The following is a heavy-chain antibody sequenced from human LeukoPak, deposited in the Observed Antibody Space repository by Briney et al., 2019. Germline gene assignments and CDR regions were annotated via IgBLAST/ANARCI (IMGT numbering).Heavy chain of an antibody. CDR3: AARSSDFDY. CDR2: IIPILGIA. V-gene: IGHV1-69*04. J-gene: IGHJ4*02. CDR1: GGTFSSYA. Sequence: SVKVSCKASGGTFSSYAINWVRQAPGQGLEWMGRIIPILGIANYAQKFQGRVTITADKSTSTAYMELSSLRSEDTAVYYCAARSSDFDYWGQGTLVTVSS. D-gene: IGHD6-6*01.